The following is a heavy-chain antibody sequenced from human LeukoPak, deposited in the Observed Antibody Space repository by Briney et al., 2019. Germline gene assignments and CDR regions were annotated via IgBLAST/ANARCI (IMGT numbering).Heavy chain of an antibody. V-gene: IGHV3-23*01. D-gene: IGHD6-13*01. J-gene: IGHJ4*02. Sequence: GGSLRLSCAASGFTFSSYAMSWVRQAPGKGLEWVSAISGSGGSTYYADSVKGRFTISRDNSKNALYLQMNSLRAEDTAVYYCAKCREEQLVEGFVDYWGQGTLVTVSS. CDR1: GFTFSSYA. CDR3: AKCREEQLVEGFVDY. CDR2: ISGSGGST.